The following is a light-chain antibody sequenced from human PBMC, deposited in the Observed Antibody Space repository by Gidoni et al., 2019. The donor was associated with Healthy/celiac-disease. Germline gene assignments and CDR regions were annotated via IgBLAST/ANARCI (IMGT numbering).Light chain of an antibody. V-gene: IGKV1-5*01. CDR2: DAS. J-gene: IGKJ1*01. CDR3: QRYNSYSPET. CDR1: QSISSW. Sequence: IQMTQSPSTLSASGGDRVPITCRASQSISSWLAWYQQKPGRAPKLLIYDASSLKSGVPSRFSGSGSGTEFTLTISSLQPDDFATYYCQRYNSYSPETFGQXTKVEIK.